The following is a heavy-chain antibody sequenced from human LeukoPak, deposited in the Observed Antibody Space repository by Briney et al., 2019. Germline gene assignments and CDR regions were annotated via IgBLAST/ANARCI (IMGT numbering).Heavy chain of an antibody. J-gene: IGHJ4*02. V-gene: IGHV4-34*01. CDR2: IYYGGST. D-gene: IGHD3-10*01. CDR1: GGSFSGYY. Sequence: SETLSLTCAVYGGSFSGYYWGWIRQPPGKGLEWIGSIYYGGSTYYNLSLKSRVTISVDMPKNQFSLKLSSVTAADTAVYYCARGGFSMVRGVGVDYWGQGTLVTVSS. CDR3: ARGGFSMVRGVGVDY.